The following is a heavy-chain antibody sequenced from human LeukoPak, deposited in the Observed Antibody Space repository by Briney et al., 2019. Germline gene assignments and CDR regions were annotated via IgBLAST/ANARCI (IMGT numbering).Heavy chain of an antibody. J-gene: IGHJ4*02. Sequence: GGSLRLSCAASGFTFSSYWMSWVRQAPGKGLEWVANIKQDGSEKYFVDSVKGRFTISRDNAKNSLYLQMNSLRAEDTALYYCAKDGSASWFGELLGFDYWGQGTLVTVSS. CDR3: AKDGSASWFGELLGFDY. CDR1: GFTFSSYW. D-gene: IGHD3-10*01. CDR2: IKQDGSEK. V-gene: IGHV3-7*03.